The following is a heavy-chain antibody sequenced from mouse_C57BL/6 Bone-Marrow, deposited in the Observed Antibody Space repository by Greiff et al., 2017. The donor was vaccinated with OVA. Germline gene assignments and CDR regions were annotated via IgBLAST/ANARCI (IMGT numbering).Heavy chain of an antibody. CDR2: IWSGGST. V-gene: IGHV2-2*01. J-gene: IGHJ2*01. CDR1: GFSLTSYG. CDR3: ARNRLLRGFDY. D-gene: IGHD1-1*01. Sequence: QVQLKESGPGLVAPSQSLSITCTVSGFSLTSYGVSWVRQPPGKGLEWLGVIWSGGSTDYNAAFISRLSISKDNSKSQVFFKMNSLQADDTAIYYCARNRLLRGFDYWGQGTTLTVSS.